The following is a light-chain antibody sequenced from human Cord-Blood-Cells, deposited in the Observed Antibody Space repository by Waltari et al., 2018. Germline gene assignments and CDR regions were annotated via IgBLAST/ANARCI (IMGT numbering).Light chain of an antibody. Sequence: EIVLTQSPGTLSLSPGERATLSCRASQSVSSSYLAWYQQKPGQAPRPLIYGASSRATGIPGRCSGRGSGTDFTRTISRLEPEDFAVYYCQQYGSFFGPGTKVDIK. CDR2: GAS. CDR3: QQYGSF. J-gene: IGKJ3*01. V-gene: IGKV3-20*01. CDR1: QSVSSSY.